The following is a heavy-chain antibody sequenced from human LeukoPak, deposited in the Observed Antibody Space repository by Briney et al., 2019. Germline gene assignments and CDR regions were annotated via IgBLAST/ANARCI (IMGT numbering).Heavy chain of an antibody. J-gene: IGHJ2*01. CDR1: GGSISSYY. D-gene: IGHD1-14*01. V-gene: IGHV4-39*02. Sequence: SETLSLTCTVSGGSISSYYWSWIRQPPGKGLEWIGSIYYSGSTYYNPSLKSRVTISVDTSKNQFSLKLSSVTAADTAVYYCARDPEYFDLWGRGTLVTVSS. CDR3: ARDPEYFDL. CDR2: IYYSGST.